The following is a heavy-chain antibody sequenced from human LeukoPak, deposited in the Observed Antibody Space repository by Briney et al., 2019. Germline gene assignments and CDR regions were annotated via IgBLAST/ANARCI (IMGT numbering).Heavy chain of an antibody. D-gene: IGHD3-10*01. V-gene: IGHV3-23*01. CDR2: ISGSGGST. Sequence: GGSLRLSCVASAFAFSSNWMSWVRQAPGKGLEWVSAISGSGGSTYYADSVKGRFTISRDNSKNTLYLQMNSLRAEDTAVYYCAKVDQYYYGSGSYQTADAFDIWGQGTMVTVSS. CDR1: AFAFSSNW. CDR3: AKVDQYYYGSGSYQTADAFDI. J-gene: IGHJ3*02.